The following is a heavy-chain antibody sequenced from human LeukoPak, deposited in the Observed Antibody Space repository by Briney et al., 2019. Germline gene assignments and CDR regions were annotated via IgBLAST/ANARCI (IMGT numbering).Heavy chain of an antibody. D-gene: IGHD5-18*01. V-gene: IGHV3-23*01. J-gene: IGHJ6*03. CDR3: AKEAGYSYGYVDYYYYMDV. CDR2: ISGSGGST. CDR1: GFSFSSYA. Sequence: PGGSLRLSCAASGFSFSSYALSWVRQAPGKGLEWVSGISGSGGSTYYADSVKGRFTISRDNSKNTLYLQMNSLRVEDTAVYYCAKEAGYSYGYVDYYYYMDVWGKGTTVTVSS.